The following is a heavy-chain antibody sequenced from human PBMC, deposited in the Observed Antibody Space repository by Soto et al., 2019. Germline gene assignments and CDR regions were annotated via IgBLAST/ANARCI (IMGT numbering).Heavy chain of an antibody. V-gene: IGHV4-39*01. CDR1: GGSISSSSYY. Sequence: TSETLSLTCTVSGGSISSSSYYWGWIRQPPGKGLEWIGSIYYSGSTYYNPSLKSRVTISVDTSKNQFSLKLSSVTAADTAVYYCASTATLPNISPFYYYYGMDVWGQGTTVTVSS. CDR3: ASTATLPNISPFYYYYGMDV. CDR2: IYYSGST. J-gene: IGHJ6*02. D-gene: IGHD1-1*01.